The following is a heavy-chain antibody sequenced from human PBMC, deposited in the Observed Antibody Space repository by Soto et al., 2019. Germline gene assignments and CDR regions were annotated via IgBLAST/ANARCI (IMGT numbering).Heavy chain of an antibody. D-gene: IGHD5-12*01. CDR2: LYSGGNT. V-gene: IGHV3-53*01. J-gene: IGHJ4*02. Sequence: GGSLRLSCEASGFTISNNYMSWVRQAPGKGLEWVSVLYSGGNTDYADSVKGRFTISRDNSRSTLYLQMNSLRAEDTAMYYCARARDGYNFLYEPTWGQGTLVTVSS. CDR1: GFTISNNY. CDR3: ARARDGYNFLYEPT.